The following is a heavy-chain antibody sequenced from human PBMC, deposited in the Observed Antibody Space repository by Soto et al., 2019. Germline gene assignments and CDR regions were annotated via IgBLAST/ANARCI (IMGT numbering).Heavy chain of an antibody. D-gene: IGHD6-19*01. J-gene: IGHJ4*02. CDR3: AREGSVAGAGTAFDY. Sequence: ASVKVSCKASGYTFTSYGISRVRQAPGQGLEWMGWISAYNGNTNYAQKLQGRVTMTTDTSTSTAYMELRSLRSDDTAVYYCAREGSVAGAGTAFDYGGQEPLVTVPS. V-gene: IGHV1-18*01. CDR2: ISAYNGNT. CDR1: GYTFTSYG.